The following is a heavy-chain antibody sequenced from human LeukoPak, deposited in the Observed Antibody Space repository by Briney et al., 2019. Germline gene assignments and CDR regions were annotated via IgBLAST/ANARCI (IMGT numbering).Heavy chain of an antibody. V-gene: IGHV1-69*04. J-gene: IGHJ6*02. Sequence: SVKVSCKASGGTFSSYAISWVRQAPGQGLEWMGRIIPILGIANYAQKFQGRVTITADKSTSTAYMELSSLRSEDTAVYYCARETPGVDYYYYGMDVWGQGTTVTVSS. CDR1: GGTFSSYA. CDR3: ARETPGVDYYYYGMDV. D-gene: IGHD7-27*01. CDR2: IIPILGIA.